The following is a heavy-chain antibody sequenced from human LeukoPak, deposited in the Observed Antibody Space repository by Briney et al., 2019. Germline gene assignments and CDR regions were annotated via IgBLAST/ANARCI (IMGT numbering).Heavy chain of an antibody. Sequence: GGSLRLSCAASGFTFSSYAMHWVRQAPGKGLEWVAVISYDGSNKYYADSVKGRFTISRGNSKNTLYLQMNSLRAEDTAVYYCASDFGDFWRRPPYFDYWGQGTLVTVSS. J-gene: IGHJ4*02. CDR2: ISYDGSNK. V-gene: IGHV3-30-3*01. D-gene: IGHD3-3*01. CDR1: GFTFSSYA. CDR3: ASDFGDFWRRPPYFDY.